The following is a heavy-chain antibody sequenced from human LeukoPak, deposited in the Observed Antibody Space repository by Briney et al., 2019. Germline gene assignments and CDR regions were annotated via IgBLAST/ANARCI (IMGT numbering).Heavy chain of an antibody. CDR3: ARNPLYYYYYGMDV. J-gene: IGHJ6*02. Sequence: PGGSLRLSCAASGFTFSSYAMHWVRQAPGKGLEWVAVISYDGSNKYYADSVKGRFTISRDNSKNTLYLQMNNLRAEDTAVYYCARNPLYYYYYGMDVWGQETTVTVPS. V-gene: IGHV3-30*14. CDR1: GFTFSSYA. CDR2: ISYDGSNK.